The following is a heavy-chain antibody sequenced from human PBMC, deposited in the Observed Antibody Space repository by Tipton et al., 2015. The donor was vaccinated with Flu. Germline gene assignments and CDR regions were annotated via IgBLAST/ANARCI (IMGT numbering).Heavy chain of an antibody. CDR1: GGSISSSSYY. J-gene: IGHJ4*02. CDR2: IYYSGST. CDR3: ASIIAVAGTSRFDY. Sequence: TLSLTCTVSGGSISSSSYYWSWIRQPPGKGLEWIGSIYYSGSTYYNPSLKSRVTISVDTSKNQFSLKLSSVTAADTAVYYCASIIAVAGTSRFDYWGQGTLVTVSS. V-gene: IGHV4-39*01. D-gene: IGHD6-19*01.